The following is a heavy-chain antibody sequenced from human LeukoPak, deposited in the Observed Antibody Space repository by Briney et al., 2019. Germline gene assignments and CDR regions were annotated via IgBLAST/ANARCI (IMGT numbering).Heavy chain of an antibody. Sequence: SETLSLTCTVSGGSISSYYWSWIRQPPGKGLEWIGYIYYSGSTNYNPSLKSRVTISVDTSKNQFSLKLSSVTAADTAVYYCARAVEMATILFDYWGQGTLVTVS. J-gene: IGHJ4*02. D-gene: IGHD5-24*01. CDR2: IYYSGST. CDR1: GGSISSYY. CDR3: ARAVEMATILFDY. V-gene: IGHV4-59*08.